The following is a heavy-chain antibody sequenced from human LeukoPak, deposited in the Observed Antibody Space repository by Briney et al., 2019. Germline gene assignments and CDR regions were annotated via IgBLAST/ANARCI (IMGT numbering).Heavy chain of an antibody. D-gene: IGHD2-2*01. V-gene: IGHV3-11*06. CDR2: ISSSSSYT. J-gene: IGHJ4*02. CDR1: GFTFSDYY. Sequence: GGSQRLSCAASGFTFSDYYMSWIRQAPGKGLEWVSYISSSSSYTNYADSVKGRFTISRDNAKNSLYLQMNSLRAEDTAVYYCAREVEGYCSSTSCYDGANFDYWGQGTLVTVSS. CDR3: AREVEGYCSSTSCYDGANFDY.